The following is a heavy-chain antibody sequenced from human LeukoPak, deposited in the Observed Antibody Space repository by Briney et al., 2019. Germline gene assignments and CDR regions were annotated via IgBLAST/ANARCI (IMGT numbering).Heavy chain of an antibody. J-gene: IGHJ3*02. Sequence: SETLSLTCTVSGGSISSSSYYWGWIRQPPGKGLEWIGSIYYSGSTYYNPSLKSRVTISVDTSKNQFSLKLSSVTAADTAVYYCAREYIALDAFDIWGQGTMVTVSS. CDR1: GGSISSSSYY. V-gene: IGHV4-39*07. D-gene: IGHD5-12*01. CDR2: IYYSGST. CDR3: AREYIALDAFDI.